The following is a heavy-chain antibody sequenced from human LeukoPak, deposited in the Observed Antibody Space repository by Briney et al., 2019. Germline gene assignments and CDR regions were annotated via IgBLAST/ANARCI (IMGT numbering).Heavy chain of an antibody. Sequence: GASVKVSCKASGYTFTGYFMNWVRQAPGQGLEWMGRINPNNDDTMYAQKFQGRITMTRDTSTSTAYMELSSLTSEDTAMYYCARGSRFYWGQGTLVTVSS. CDR2: INPNNDDT. CDR1: GYTFTGYF. D-gene: IGHD3-16*01. V-gene: IGHV1-2*06. CDR3: ARGSRFY. J-gene: IGHJ4*02.